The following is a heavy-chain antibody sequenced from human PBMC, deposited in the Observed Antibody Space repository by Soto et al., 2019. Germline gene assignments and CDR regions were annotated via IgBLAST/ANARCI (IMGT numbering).Heavy chain of an antibody. V-gene: IGHV4-31*03. CDR2: IYYSGST. Sequence: QVQLQESSAGLVKPSQTLSLTCTVSGDSISSGGYYWSWIRQQPGKGLEWIGYIYYSGSTYYNPSLKSRVTISVDTSKNQFSLKLSSVTAADTAVYYCARSGLVRGVLRWFDHWGQGTLVTVSS. CDR3: ARSGLVRGVLRWFDH. D-gene: IGHD3-10*01. CDR1: GDSISSGGYY. J-gene: IGHJ5*02.